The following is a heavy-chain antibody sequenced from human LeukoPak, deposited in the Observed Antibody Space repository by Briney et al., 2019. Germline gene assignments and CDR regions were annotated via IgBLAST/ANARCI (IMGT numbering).Heavy chain of an antibody. Sequence: ASVKVSCKASGYTFTGYYMHWVRQAPGQGLEWVGWINPNSGGTNYAQKFQGRVTMTRDTSISTAYMELSRLRSDDTAVYYCARGPVWYSSSTGNWGQGTLVTVSS. CDR2: INPNSGGT. CDR3: ARGPVWYSSSTGN. J-gene: IGHJ4*02. CDR1: GYTFTGYY. D-gene: IGHD6-6*01. V-gene: IGHV1-2*02.